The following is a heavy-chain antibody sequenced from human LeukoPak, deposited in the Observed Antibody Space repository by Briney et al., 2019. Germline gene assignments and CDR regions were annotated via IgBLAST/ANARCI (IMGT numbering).Heavy chain of an antibody. CDR2: IYSGGST. V-gene: IGHV3-53*01. J-gene: IGHJ4*02. CDR3: ARTADCSSTSCYAFPYYFDY. CDR1: GFSFSDYE. D-gene: IGHD2-2*01. Sequence: PGGSLRLSCAASGFSFSDYEMSWVRQAPGKGLEWVSVIYSGGSTYYADSVKGRFTISRQNSKNTLYLQMNSLRAEDTAVYYCARTADCSSTSCYAFPYYFDYWGQGTLVTVSS.